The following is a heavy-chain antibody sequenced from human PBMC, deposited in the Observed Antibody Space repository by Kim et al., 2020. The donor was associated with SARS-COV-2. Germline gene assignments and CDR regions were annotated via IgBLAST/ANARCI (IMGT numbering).Heavy chain of an antibody. CDR1: GVSISSYY. V-gene: IGHV4-59*13. Sequence: SETLSLTCTVSGVSISSYYWSWIRQPPGKGLEWIGYIYYSGSTNYNPSLKSRVTISVDTSKNQFSLKLSSVTAADTAVYYCARDRKDYYGSVSYSYYFDYWGQGTLITVSS. J-gene: IGHJ4*02. CDR2: IYYSGST. D-gene: IGHD3-10*01. CDR3: ARDRKDYYGSVSYSYYFDY.